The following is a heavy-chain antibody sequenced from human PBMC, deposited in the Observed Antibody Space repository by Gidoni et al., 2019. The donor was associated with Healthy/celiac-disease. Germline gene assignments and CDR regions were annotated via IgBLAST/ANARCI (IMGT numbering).Heavy chain of an antibody. CDR3: ARYSMVRGVITGPTYYYYGMDV. CDR2: IKQDGSEK. V-gene: IGHV3-7*01. CDR1: GFTFSRYW. J-gene: IGHJ6*02. Sequence: EVQLVESGGGLVQPGGSLRLPCAASGFTFSRYWMSWVRQAPGKGLEWVANIKQDGSEKYYVDSVKGRFTISRDNAKNSLYLQMNSLRAEDTAVYYCARYSMVRGVITGPTYYYYGMDVWGQGTTVTVSS. D-gene: IGHD3-10*01.